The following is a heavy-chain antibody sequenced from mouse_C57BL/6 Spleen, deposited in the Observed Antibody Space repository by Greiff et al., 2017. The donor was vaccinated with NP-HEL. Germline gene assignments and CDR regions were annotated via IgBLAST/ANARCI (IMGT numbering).Heavy chain of an antibody. D-gene: IGHD1-1*01. J-gene: IGHJ4*01. CDR2: IYPYNGVS. V-gene: IGHV1-31*01. CDR1: GYSFTGYY. Sequence: EVHLVESGPELVKPGASVKISCKASGYSFTGYYMHWVKQSHGNILDWIGYIYPYNGVSSYNQKFKGKATLTVDKSSSTAYMELRSLTSEDSAVYYCAREDGSSSYYAMDYWGQGTSVTVSS. CDR3: AREDGSSSYYAMDY.